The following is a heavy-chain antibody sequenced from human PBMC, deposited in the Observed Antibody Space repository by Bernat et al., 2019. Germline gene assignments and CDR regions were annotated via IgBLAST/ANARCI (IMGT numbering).Heavy chain of an antibody. CDR3: AGEPRLRGVQEGWYFDY. D-gene: IGHD3-10*01. V-gene: IGHV3-11*05. CDR2: ISSSSSYT. Sequence: QVQLVESGGGLVKPGGSLRLSCAASGFTFSDYYMSWIRQAPGKGLEWVSYISSSSSYTNYADSVKGRFTISRDNAKNSLYLQMNSLRAEDTAVYYCAGEPRLRGVQEGWYFDYWGQGTLVTVSS. CDR1: GFTFSDYY. J-gene: IGHJ4*02.